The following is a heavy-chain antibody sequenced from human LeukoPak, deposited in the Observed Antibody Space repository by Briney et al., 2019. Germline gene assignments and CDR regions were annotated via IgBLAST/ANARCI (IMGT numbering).Heavy chain of an antibody. CDR2: IYYSGST. D-gene: IGHD2/OR15-2a*01. CDR1: GGSISSSSYY. CDR3: AGRFLTLGPSFDY. J-gene: IGHJ4*02. V-gene: IGHV4-39*01. Sequence: PSETLSLTCTVSGGSISSSSYYWGWIRQPPGKGLEWIGSIYYSGSTYYNPSLKSRVTISVDTSKNQFSLKLSSVTAADTAVYYCAGRFLTLGPSFDYWGQGTLVTVSS.